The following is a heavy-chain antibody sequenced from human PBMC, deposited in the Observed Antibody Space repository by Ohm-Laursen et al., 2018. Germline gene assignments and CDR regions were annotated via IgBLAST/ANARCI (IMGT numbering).Heavy chain of an antibody. CDR2: IIPILGIA. D-gene: IGHD6-13*01. J-gene: IGHJ6*02. Sequence: SSVKVSCKASGGTFSSYAISWVRQAPGQGLEWMGRIIPILGIANYAQKFQGRVTITADKSTSTAYMELSSLRSEDTAVYYCARIAAVWRYYGMDVWGQGTTVTVSS. V-gene: IGHV1-69*04. CDR3: ARIAAVWRYYGMDV. CDR1: GGTFSSYA.